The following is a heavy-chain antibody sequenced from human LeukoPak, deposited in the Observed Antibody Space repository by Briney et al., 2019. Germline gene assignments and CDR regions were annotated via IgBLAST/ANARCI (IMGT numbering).Heavy chain of an antibody. Sequence: GGSLRLSCAASGFTFNSYGMSWVRQAPGKGLEWVSLISGRDSNTYYADSVEGRFTISRDNSKNTLFLQMNSLSAEDTAVYYRAKRSDYGDNGNYFDYWGQGTPVTVSS. J-gene: IGHJ4*02. D-gene: IGHD4-23*01. V-gene: IGHV3-23*01. CDR3: AKRSDYGDNGNYFDY. CDR1: GFTFNSYG. CDR2: ISGRDSNT.